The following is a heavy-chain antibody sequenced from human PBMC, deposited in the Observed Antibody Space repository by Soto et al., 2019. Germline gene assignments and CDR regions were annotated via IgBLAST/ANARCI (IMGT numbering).Heavy chain of an antibody. J-gene: IGHJ4*02. V-gene: IGHV3-30*18. CDR1: GFTFSDYG. CDR2: MSYAGSYK. D-gene: IGHD6-6*01. Sequence: GGSLRLSCAVSGFTFSDYGMHWVRQAPGKGLEWVAVMSYAGSYKYYADSVKGRFTISRDISGNTLFLQMNSLRLEDTAVYFCAKEMYPRTVLDSSSPWGDYWGQGTLVTVSS. CDR3: AKEMYPRTVLDSSSPWGDY.